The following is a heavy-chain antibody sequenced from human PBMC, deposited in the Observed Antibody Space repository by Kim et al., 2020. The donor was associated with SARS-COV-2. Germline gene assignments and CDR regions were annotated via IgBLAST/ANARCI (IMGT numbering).Heavy chain of an antibody. CDR1: GFTFSSYA. CDR2: ISGSGGST. CDR3: AKETDQEDYYGSGSYLCDY. J-gene: IGHJ4*02. D-gene: IGHD3-10*01. V-gene: IGHV3-23*01. Sequence: GGSLRLSCAASGFTFSSYAMSWVRQAPGKGLEWVSAISGSGGSTYYADSVKGRFTISRDNSKNTLYLQMNSLRAEDTAVYYCAKETDQEDYYGSGSYLCDYWGQGTLVTVSS.